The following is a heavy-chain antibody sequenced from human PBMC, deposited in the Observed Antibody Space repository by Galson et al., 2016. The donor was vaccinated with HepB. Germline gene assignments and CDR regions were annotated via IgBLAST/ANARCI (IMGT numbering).Heavy chain of an antibody. CDR2: ISSGESTV. D-gene: IGHD2-21*02. CDR3: AKDKSSGDWDAFDL. V-gene: IGHV3-48*02. Sequence: SLRHSCAAAGFTFGLDSMNWVRQAPGKGLEWVSYISSGESTVYYADSVKGRFTISRDNAKNSRFLQMSNLRDENTAGYHCAKDKSSGDWDAFDLWGQGKLVTVSS. CDR1: GFTFGLDS. J-gene: IGHJ3*01.